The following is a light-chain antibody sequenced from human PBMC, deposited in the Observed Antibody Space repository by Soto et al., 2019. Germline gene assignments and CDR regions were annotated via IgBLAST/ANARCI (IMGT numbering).Light chain of an antibody. Sequence: EIVMTQSPATLSVSPGERATLSCRASQSVSNNLAWYQQKPGQAPRLLIFGASTRATGIPARFSGSGSGTEFTLTISSLQSEDFAVYYCQQYNNWPPYTFGQGTKREIK. CDR2: GAS. V-gene: IGKV3-15*01. CDR3: QQYNNWPPYT. CDR1: QSVSNN. J-gene: IGKJ2*01.